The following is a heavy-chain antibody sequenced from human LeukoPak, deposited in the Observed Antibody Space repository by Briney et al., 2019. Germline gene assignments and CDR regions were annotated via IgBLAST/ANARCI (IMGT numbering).Heavy chain of an antibody. D-gene: IGHD2-2*01. CDR3: ARETEGYCSSTSCPLKY. CDR1: GGTFSSYA. Sequence: ASVTVSCKASGGTFSSYAISWVRQAPGQGLEWMGGIIPIFGTANYAQKFQGRVTITADKSTSTAYMELSSLRSEDTAVYYCARETEGYCSSTSCPLKYWGQGTLVTVSS. CDR2: IIPIFGTA. V-gene: IGHV1-69*06. J-gene: IGHJ4*02.